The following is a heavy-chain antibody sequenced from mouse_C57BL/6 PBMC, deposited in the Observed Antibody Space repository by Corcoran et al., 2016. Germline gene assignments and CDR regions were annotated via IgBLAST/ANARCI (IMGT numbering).Heavy chain of an antibody. D-gene: IGHD2-1*01. CDR1: GYTFTDYY. CDR3: ASNYDYAMNY. J-gene: IGHJ4*01. CDR2: IFPGSGST. Sequence: QVQLQQSGAELARPGASVKLSCKASGYTFTDYYINWVKQRPGQGLEWIGWIFPGSGSTYYNEKFKGKATLTVDKSSSTAYMLLSSLTSDDSAVYFCASNYDYAMNYWGQGTSVTVSS. V-gene: IGHV1-75*01.